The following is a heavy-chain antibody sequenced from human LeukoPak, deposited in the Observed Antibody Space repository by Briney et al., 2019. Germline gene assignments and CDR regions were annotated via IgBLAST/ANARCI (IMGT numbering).Heavy chain of an antibody. CDR3: AREAVAYYYYMDV. V-gene: IGHV4-39*02. J-gene: IGHJ6*03. CDR2: IYYSGST. Sequence: PSETLSLTCTVSGVSISSSSYYWGWIRQPPGKGLEWIGSIYYSGSTYYNPSLKSRVTISVDTSKNQFSLKLSSVTAADTAVYYCAREAVAYYYYMDVWGKGTTVTVSS. D-gene: IGHD6-19*01. CDR1: GVSISSSSYY.